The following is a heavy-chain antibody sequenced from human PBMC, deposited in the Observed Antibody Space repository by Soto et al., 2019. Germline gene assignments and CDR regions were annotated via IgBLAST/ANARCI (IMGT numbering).Heavy chain of an antibody. CDR3: AITGTLVTVNWFDP. CDR1: GGSISSSSYY. CDR2: IYYSGST. Sequence: QLQLQESGPGLVKPSETLSLTCTVSGGSISSSSYYWGWIRQPPGKGLEWIGSIYYSGSTYYNPSLKSRVTIADDTSKNQFSLKLSSVTAADTAVYYCAITGTLVTVNWFDPWGQGTLVTVSS. J-gene: IGHJ5*02. V-gene: IGHV4-39*01. D-gene: IGHD7-27*01.